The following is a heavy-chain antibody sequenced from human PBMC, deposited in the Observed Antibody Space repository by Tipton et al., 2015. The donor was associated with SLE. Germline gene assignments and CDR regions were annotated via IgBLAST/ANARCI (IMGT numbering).Heavy chain of an antibody. Sequence: TLSLTCTISGDSISSYYWNWIRQPPGKGLEWLGYVYYSGGTNYNPSVRSRVTISVDTSKNQFSLQLTSVTAADAAVYYCAGDSYGLDYWGQGTLVTASS. D-gene: IGHD5-18*01. CDR2: VYYSGGT. CDR1: GDSISSYY. V-gene: IGHV4-59*08. CDR3: AGDSYGLDY. J-gene: IGHJ4*02.